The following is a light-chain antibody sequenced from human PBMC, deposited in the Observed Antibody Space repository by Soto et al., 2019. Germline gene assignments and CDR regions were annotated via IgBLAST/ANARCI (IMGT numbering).Light chain of an antibody. J-gene: IGLJ1*01. CDR3: SSYTSSGTYV. CDR2: EVS. CDR1: TSDVGGYNY. V-gene: IGLV2-14*01. Sequence: QSALTQPASVSGSPGQSITISCTGTTSDVGGYNYVSWYQQHPGKAPKLMIYEVSNRPSGVSNRFSGSKSGYTASLTISGLQAEDETDYYCSSYTSSGTYVFGTGTKVTVL.